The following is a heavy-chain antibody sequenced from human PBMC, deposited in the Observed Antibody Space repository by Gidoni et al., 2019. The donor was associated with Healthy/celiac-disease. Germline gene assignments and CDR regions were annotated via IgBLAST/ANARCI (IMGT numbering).Heavy chain of an antibody. Sequence: QVQLVETGGGVVQPGRSRRLSCATSGFNFRSCAMHWVRHAPGKGLGGVPVISYDGSNKYYAHSLKCRFTISRHNSKNPLYLQMNSLRDEDTAVYYCARDGGRYSGYDLGDFYYWGQGTLVTVSS. CDR1: GFNFRSCA. D-gene: IGHD5-12*01. CDR3: ARDGGRYSGYDLGDFYY. V-gene: IGHV3-30-3*01. J-gene: IGHJ4*02. CDR2: ISYDGSNK.